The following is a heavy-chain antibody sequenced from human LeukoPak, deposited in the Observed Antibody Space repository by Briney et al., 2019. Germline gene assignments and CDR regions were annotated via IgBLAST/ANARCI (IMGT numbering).Heavy chain of an antibody. CDR2: IRYDGSNK. J-gene: IGHJ6*03. CDR3: AKDPQQYCSSTSCYSGERYRRGANYYYYYMDV. CDR1: GFTFSSYG. V-gene: IGHV3-30*02. D-gene: IGHD2-2*01. Sequence: GGSLRLSCAASGFTFSSYGMHWVRQAPGKGLEWVAFIRYDGSNKYYADSVKGRFTISRDNSKNTLYLQMNSLRAEDTAVYYCAKDPQQYCSSTSCYSGERYRRGANYYYYYMDVWGKGTTVTVSS.